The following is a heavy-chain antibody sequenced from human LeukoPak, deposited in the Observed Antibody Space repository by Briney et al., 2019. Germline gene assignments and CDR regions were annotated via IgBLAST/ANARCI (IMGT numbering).Heavy chain of an antibody. J-gene: IGHJ5*02. Sequence: ASVKVSCKASGFTFTSYDINWVRQASGQGLEWMGWMNPNNGNTGYAQKFQGRVIMIRDTSISTAYMELRDLRSEDTAVYYCVRDREGVAISVNYWFDPWGQGTLVTVSS. CDR2: MNPNNGNT. D-gene: IGHD3-10*01. V-gene: IGHV1-8*01. CDR3: VRDREGVAISVNYWFDP. CDR1: GFTFTSYD.